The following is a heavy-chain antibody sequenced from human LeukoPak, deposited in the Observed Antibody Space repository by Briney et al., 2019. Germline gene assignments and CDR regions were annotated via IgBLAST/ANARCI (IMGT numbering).Heavy chain of an antibody. V-gene: IGHV3-74*01. J-gene: IGHJ6*02. CDR3: ATTPTPYYYYGMDV. D-gene: IGHD2-15*01. CDR2: INTDGSST. CDR1: GFTFSRYW. Sequence: GGSLRLSCAASGFTFSRYWMHCARQAPGKGLVWVSRINTDGSSTSYADSVKGRFTISRDNAKNTLYLQMNSLRAEDTAVYYCATTPTPYYYYGMDVWGQGTTVTVSS.